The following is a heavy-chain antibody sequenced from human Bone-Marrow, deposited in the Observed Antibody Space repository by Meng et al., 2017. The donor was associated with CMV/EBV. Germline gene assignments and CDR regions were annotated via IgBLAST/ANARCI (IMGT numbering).Heavy chain of an antibody. J-gene: IGHJ4*02. CDR3: ARAQAVAGRFCVY. D-gene: IGHD6-19*01. CDR1: GGSFSGYY. Sequence: QVQLTRWGAGLLKASETLPLTCSVYGGSFSGYYWSWIRQPPGKGLEWIGEINHSGSTNYNPSLKSRVTISVDTSKNQFSLKLSSVTAADTAVYYCARAQAVAGRFCVYWGQGTLVTVSS. V-gene: IGHV4-34*01. CDR2: INHSGST.